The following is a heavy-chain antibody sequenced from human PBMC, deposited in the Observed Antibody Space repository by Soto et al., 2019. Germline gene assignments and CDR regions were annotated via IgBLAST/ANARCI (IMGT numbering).Heavy chain of an antibody. J-gene: IGHJ6*02. V-gene: IGHV1-69*13. Sequence: GASVKVSCKASGGTFSSYAISWVRQAPGQGLEWMGGIIPIFGTANYAQKFQGRVTITADESTSTAYMELSSLRSEDTAVYYCARAVAVAGTRDYYYYGMDVWGQGTTVTVSS. D-gene: IGHD6-19*01. CDR2: IIPIFGTA. CDR3: ARAVAVAGTRDYYYYGMDV. CDR1: GGTFSSYA.